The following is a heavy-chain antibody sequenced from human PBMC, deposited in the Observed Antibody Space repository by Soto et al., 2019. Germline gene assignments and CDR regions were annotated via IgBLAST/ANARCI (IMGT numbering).Heavy chain of an antibody. V-gene: IGHV3-74*01. CDR3: ATLGGPQLGARDY. J-gene: IGHJ4*02. D-gene: IGHD7-27*01. Sequence: EVQLVESGGGLVQPGGSLRLSCAASGFTFSSYKIHWVRQAPGKGLVWVSRIDGDGTGTNYADSVKGRFTISRDNAKHTLYLQMNSLRVDDTAVYYCATLGGPQLGARDYWGQGTLVTVSS. CDR2: IDGDGTGT. CDR1: GFTFSSYK.